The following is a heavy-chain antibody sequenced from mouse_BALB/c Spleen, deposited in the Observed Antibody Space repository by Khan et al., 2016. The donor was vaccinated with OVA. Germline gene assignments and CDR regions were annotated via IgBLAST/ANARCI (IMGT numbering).Heavy chain of an antibody. CDR2: IYTYTGEP. V-gene: IGHV9-3-1*01. J-gene: IGHJ4*01. CDR1: GYTFTNYG. CDR3: ARGSSRAMDY. D-gene: IGHD1-1*01. Sequence: QIQLVQSGPELEKPGETVKISCKASGYTFTNYGMNWVKQAPGKGLKWMGWIYTYTGEPTYADDFKGRFAFSLESSASTAFLQINNLTNDDTATYFCARGSSRAMDYWGQGTSVTVSS.